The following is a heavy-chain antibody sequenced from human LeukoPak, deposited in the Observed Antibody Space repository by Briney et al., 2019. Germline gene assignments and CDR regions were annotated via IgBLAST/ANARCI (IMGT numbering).Heavy chain of an antibody. Sequence: SETLSPTCTVSGGSISSYYWSWIRQPPGKGLGRIGYIYYSGRTNYNPSLKSPVTISVDTSKNQFSLKLSSVTAADTAVYYCARPGWFGELLEWGQGTLVTVSS. CDR2: IYYSGRT. V-gene: IGHV4-59*08. D-gene: IGHD3-10*01. J-gene: IGHJ4*02. CDR3: ARPGWFGELLE. CDR1: GGSISSYY.